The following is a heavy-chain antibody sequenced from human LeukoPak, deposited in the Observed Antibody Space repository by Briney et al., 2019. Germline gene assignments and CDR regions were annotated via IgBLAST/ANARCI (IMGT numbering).Heavy chain of an antibody. CDR2: IIPIFGTA. Sequence: SVTVSCTASGGTFSSYAISWVRQAPGQGLEWMGGIIPIFGTANYAQKFQGRVTITADESTSTAYMELSSLRSEDTAVYYCARQGYCSSISCYFYYWGQGTLVTVSS. J-gene: IGHJ4*02. V-gene: IGHV1-69*01. CDR1: GGTFSSYA. D-gene: IGHD2-2*01. CDR3: ARQGYCSSISCYFYY.